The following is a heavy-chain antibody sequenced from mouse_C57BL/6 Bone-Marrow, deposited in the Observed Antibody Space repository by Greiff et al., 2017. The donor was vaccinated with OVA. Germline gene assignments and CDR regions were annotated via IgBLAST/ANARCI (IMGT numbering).Heavy chain of an antibody. J-gene: IGHJ1*03. CDR1: GFTFSDFY. CDR2: SRNKANDYTT. V-gene: IGHV7-1*01. CDR3: ARDDYYWYFDV. Sequence: EVHLVESGGGLVQSGRSLRLSCATSGFTFSDFYMEWVRQAPGKGLEWIAASRNKANDYTTEYNASVKGRFIVSRDTSQSILYLQMNALRAEDTAIYYCARDDYYWYFDVWGTGTTVTVSS.